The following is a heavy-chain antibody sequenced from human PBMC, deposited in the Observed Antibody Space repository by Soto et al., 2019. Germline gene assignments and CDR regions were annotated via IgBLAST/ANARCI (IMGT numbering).Heavy chain of an antibody. Sequence: ASVKVSCKASGYTFTSYGISGVRQAPGQGLEWMGWISAYNGNTNYAQKLQGRVTMTTDTSTSTAYMELRSLRSDDTAVYYCAREEENWNYVNYWGQGTLVTVSS. CDR3: AREEENWNYVNY. J-gene: IGHJ4*02. V-gene: IGHV1-18*01. CDR1: GYTFTSYG. CDR2: ISAYNGNT. D-gene: IGHD1-7*01.